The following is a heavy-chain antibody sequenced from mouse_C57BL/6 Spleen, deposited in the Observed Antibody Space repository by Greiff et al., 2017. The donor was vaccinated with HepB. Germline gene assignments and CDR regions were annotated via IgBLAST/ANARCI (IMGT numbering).Heavy chain of an antibody. J-gene: IGHJ2*01. V-gene: IGHV1-53*01. Sequence: QVQLQQPGTERVRPGASVKLSCRASATTFTSSWMHWVNQRPGQGLEWIGNINPSNGGTNYNEKFKSKATLTVDKSSSTAYMQLSSLTSEDSAVYYCAKSPNYYYFDYWGQGTTLTVSS. CDR3: AKSPNYYYFDY. CDR1: ATTFTSSW. D-gene: IGHD2-1*01. CDR2: INPSNGGT.